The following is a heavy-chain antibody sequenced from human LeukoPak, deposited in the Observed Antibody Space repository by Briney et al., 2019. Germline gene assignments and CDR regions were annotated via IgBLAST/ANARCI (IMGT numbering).Heavy chain of an antibody. Sequence: GGSLRLSCAASGFTFSNYWMNWVRQAPGKGLEWVADIKEDGSEKYSVDSVKGRFTISRDNAKNSLYLQMDSLRAEDTAVYYCARDTYRFFDLWGRGTLVTVSS. V-gene: IGHV3-7*01. CDR3: ARDTYRFFDL. J-gene: IGHJ2*01. CDR2: IKEDGSEK. CDR1: GFTFSNYW.